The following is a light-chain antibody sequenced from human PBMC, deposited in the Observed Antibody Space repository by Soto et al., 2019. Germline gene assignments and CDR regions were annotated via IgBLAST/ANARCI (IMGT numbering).Light chain of an antibody. CDR2: RAS. CDR1: QSVSNW. CDR3: QQYNSYSVT. V-gene: IGKV1-5*03. J-gene: IGKJ1*01. Sequence: DIQMTQSPSTLSASVGDRVTITCRASQSVSNWLAWYQQKPGKAPNLLIYRASNLESGVPSRFSGSGSGTEFPLTISSLQPDDLATYYCQQYNSYSVTFGQGTKVEIK.